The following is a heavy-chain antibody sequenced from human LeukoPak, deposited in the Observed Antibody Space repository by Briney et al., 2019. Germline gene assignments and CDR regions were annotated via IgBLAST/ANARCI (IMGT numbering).Heavy chain of an antibody. D-gene: IGHD6-6*01. CDR2: INSSAGST. Sequence: ASVKVSCKASGYIFTNYYMHWVRQAPGQGLEWMGIINSSAGSTNYAQKFQGRVTMTRDMSTSTVYMELSSLRSEDTAVYYCAREYGSSSLDYWGQGTLVTVSS. CDR3: AREYGSSSLDY. V-gene: IGHV1-46*01. J-gene: IGHJ4*02. CDR1: GYIFTNYY.